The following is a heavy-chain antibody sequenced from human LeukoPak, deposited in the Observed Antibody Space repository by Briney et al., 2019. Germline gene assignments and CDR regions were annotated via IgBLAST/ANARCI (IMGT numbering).Heavy chain of an antibody. Sequence: PGGSLRLSCAASGFTFSESWMTWVRQVPGQGLEWVAHINHEGGGIQYVDSVKGRFTISRDNAKGSVYLQMNSLRAEDTAIYHCATYINWVAGDVWGQGTTAIVSS. CDR1: GFTFSESW. J-gene: IGHJ6*02. D-gene: IGHD1-1*01. V-gene: IGHV3-7*01. CDR3: ATYINWVAGDV. CDR2: INHEGGGI.